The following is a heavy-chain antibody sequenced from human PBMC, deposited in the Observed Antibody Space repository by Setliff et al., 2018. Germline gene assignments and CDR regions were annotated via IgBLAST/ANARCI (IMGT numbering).Heavy chain of an antibody. CDR3: ARFGPLDLTGDWAFDS. CDR1: GGSISSGSYY. J-gene: IGHJ4*02. V-gene: IGHV4-61*02. CDR2: IYTSGST. D-gene: IGHD7-27*01. Sequence: SETLSLTCTVSGGSISSGSYYWSWIRQPAGKGLEWIGRIYTSGSTDYNPSLKSRVAISVDTSKNQFSLRLSSVTAADTAVYFCARFGPLDLTGDWAFDSWGQGTLVTVSS.